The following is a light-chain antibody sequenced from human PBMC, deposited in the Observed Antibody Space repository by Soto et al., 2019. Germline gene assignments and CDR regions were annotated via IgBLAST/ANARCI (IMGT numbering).Light chain of an antibody. CDR3: QRYGTSPPLT. Sequence: IVLTQSPGTLSLSPGERATLSCRASQSVSSSYLAWYQQKPGQAPRLLIYGASSRATGIPDRFSGSGSATDFTLTISRLEPEDFAVYYCQRYGTSPPLTFGGGTKVEIK. V-gene: IGKV3-20*01. CDR2: GAS. CDR1: QSVSSSY. J-gene: IGKJ4*01.